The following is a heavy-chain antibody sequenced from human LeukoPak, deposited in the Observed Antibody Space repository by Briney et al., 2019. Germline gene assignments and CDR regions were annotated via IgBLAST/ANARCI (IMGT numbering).Heavy chain of an antibody. D-gene: IGHD2-15*01. V-gene: IGHV3-48*01. Sequence: PGGSLRLSCAASGFTFSSYSMNWVRQAPGKGLEWVSYISSSSSTIYYADSVKGRFTISRDNAKNSLYLQMNSLRAEDTAVYYCARGTDCSGGSCYSDAFDIWGQGTMVTVSS. J-gene: IGHJ3*02. CDR2: ISSSSSTI. CDR1: GFTFSSYS. CDR3: ARGTDCSGGSCYSDAFDI.